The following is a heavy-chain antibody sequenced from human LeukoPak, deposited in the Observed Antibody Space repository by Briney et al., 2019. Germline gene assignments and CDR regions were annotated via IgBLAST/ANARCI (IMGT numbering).Heavy chain of an antibody. CDR3: ARVVSSWQRNWFDP. CDR1: GFTFSSYN. J-gene: IGHJ5*02. D-gene: IGHD6-13*01. CDR2: ISSTSSTV. Sequence: GGSLRLSCAASGFTFSSYNMNWVRQAPGKGLEWVSYISSTSSTVYYTDSLKGRFTISRDNAKNSLYLQVNSLRVEDTAVYYCARVVSSWQRNWFDPWGQGTLVTVSS. V-gene: IGHV3-48*01.